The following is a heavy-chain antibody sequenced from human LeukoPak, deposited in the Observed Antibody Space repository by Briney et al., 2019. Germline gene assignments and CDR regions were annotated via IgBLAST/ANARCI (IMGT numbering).Heavy chain of an antibody. D-gene: IGHD6-13*01. CDR2: VWYDGSEK. CDR1: GFIFNTYG. Sequence: PGGSLRLSCAASGFIFNTYGMHWVRQAPGKGLEWVAVVWYDGSEKYYIDSVRGRFTISRDNSKNTVYLQMNSLRAEDTAVYYCAQDVRGRSSSYGAFDIWGQGTMVTVSS. V-gene: IGHV3-33*06. J-gene: IGHJ3*02. CDR3: AQDVRGRSSSYGAFDI.